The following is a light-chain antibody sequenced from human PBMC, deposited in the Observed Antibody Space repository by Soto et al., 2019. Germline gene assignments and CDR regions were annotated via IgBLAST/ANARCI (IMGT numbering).Light chain of an antibody. CDR2: GAS. Sequence: DTQRNESPASLLAFVVDRVTITCRASQSIDSYLSWYQQKPGEAPKLLIFGASSLQSGVPSRFSGSGSGTDFTLTISSLQPEDFATYYCQQSYSTPKTVGQGTKVDIK. V-gene: IGKV1-39*01. CDR3: QQSYSTPKT. CDR1: QSIDSY. J-gene: IGKJ1*01.